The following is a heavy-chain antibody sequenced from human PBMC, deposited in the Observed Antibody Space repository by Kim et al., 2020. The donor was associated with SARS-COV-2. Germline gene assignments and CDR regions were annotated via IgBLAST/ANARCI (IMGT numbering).Heavy chain of an antibody. CDR3: AKSRGAFWSGYVQWLDP. Sequence: GGSLRLSCAASGFTFTTYAMSWVRQAPGKGLEWVSTISGAGGGTSYADSVKGRFTISRDNSKNTLYMQMNSLRADDTAVYYCAKSRGAFWSGYVQWLDP. V-gene: IGHV3-23*01. D-gene: IGHD3-3*01. CDR1: GFTFTTYA. J-gene: IGHJ5*02. CDR2: ISGAGGGT.